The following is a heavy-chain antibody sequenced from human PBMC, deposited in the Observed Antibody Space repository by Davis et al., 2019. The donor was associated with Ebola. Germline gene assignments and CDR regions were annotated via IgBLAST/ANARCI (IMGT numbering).Heavy chain of an antibody. V-gene: IGHV3-7*01. CDR1: GFTFSSYW. CDR3: ARDSTPILYSTRRPLGMDV. J-gene: IGHJ6*04. Sequence: GESLKISCAASGFTFSSYWMSWVRQAPGKGLEWVANIKQDGSEKYYVDSVKGRFTISRDNAKNSLYLQMNSLRAEDTAVYYCARDSTPILYSTRRPLGMDVWGKGTTVTVSS. D-gene: IGHD2-2*01. CDR2: IKQDGSEK.